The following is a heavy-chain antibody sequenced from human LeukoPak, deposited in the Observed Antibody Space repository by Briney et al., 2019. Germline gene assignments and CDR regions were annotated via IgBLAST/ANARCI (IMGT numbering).Heavy chain of an antibody. CDR1: GGSISSYY. CDR2: IYYSGST. CDR3: ASLGLNNWFDP. V-gene: IGHV4-59*08. Sequence: SETLSLTCTVSGGSISSYYWSWIRQPPGKGLEWIGYIYYSGSTNYNPSLKGRVTISVDTSKNQFSLKLSSVTAADTAVYYCASLGLNNWFDPWGQGTLVTVSS. D-gene: IGHD7-27*01. J-gene: IGHJ5*02.